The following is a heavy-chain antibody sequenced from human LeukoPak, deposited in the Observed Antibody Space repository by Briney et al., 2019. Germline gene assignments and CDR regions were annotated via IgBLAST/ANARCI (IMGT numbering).Heavy chain of an antibody. V-gene: IGHV3-74*01. D-gene: IGHD2-2*01. CDR2: IKTDGTIT. CDR3: VRVEIGTYHGMDV. CDR1: GFTLSNYW. J-gene: IGHJ6*02. Sequence: GGSLRLSCAASGFTLSNYWMHWARQAPGEGLVWVSRIKTDGTITNYADSVKGRFTISRDNAKNTLYLQMNSLRVEDTAVYYCVRVEIGTYHGMDVWGQGTTVTVSS.